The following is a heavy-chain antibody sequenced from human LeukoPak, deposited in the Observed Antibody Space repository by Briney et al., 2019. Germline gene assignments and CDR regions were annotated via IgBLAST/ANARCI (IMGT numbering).Heavy chain of an antibody. Sequence: SETLSLTCTVSGGSISSYYWSWIRQPPGKGLEWIGYIYYSGSTNYNPSLKSRVTISVDTSKNQFSLKLSSVTAADTAVYYCARHSGHYYDSSGYPRNWGQGTLVTVPS. CDR2: IYYSGST. CDR1: GGSISSYY. J-gene: IGHJ4*02. V-gene: IGHV4-59*08. CDR3: ARHSGHYYDSSGYPRN. D-gene: IGHD3-22*01.